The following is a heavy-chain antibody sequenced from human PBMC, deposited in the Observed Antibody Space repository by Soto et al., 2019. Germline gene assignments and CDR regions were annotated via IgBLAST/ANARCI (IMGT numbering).Heavy chain of an antibody. CDR1: GGSFSGYY. V-gene: IGHV4-34*01. CDR3: ARGHGYMVRGVPFDY. J-gene: IGHJ4*02. Sequence: SETLSLTCAVYGGSFSGYYWSWIRQPPGKGLEWIGEINHSGSTNYNPSLKSRVTISVDTSKNQFSLKLSSVTAADTAVYYCARGHGYMVRGVPFDYWGQGTLVTVSS. CDR2: INHSGST. D-gene: IGHD3-10*01.